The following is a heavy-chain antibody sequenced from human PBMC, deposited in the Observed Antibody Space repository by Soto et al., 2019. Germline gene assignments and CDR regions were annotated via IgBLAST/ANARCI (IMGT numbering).Heavy chain of an antibody. CDR3: AKSAGDLVVVPAAVPYYYYGMDV. V-gene: IGHV3-23*01. J-gene: IGHJ6*02. D-gene: IGHD2-2*01. CDR1: GFTFSSYA. CDR2: ISGSGGST. Sequence: GGSLRLSCAASGFTFSSYAMSWVRQAPGKGLEWVSAISGSGGSTYYADSVKGRFTISRDNSKKTLYLQMNSLRAEDTAVYYCAKSAGDLVVVPAAVPYYYYGMDVWGQGTTVTVSS.